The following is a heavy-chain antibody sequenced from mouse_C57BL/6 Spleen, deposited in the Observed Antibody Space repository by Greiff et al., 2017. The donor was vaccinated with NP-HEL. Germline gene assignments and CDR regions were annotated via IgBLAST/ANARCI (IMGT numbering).Heavy chain of an antibody. D-gene: IGHD2-3*01. J-gene: IGHJ2*01. V-gene: IGHV1-39*01. CDR1: GYSFTDYN. CDR2: INPNYGTT. CDR3: ARSGYDGYYLRAFDY. Sequence: EVQLVESGPELVKPGASVKISCKASGYSFTDYNMNWVKQSNGKSLEWIGVINPNYGTTSYNQKFKGKATLTVDQSSSTAYMQLNSLTSEDSAVYYCARSGYDGYYLRAFDYWGQGTTLTVSS.